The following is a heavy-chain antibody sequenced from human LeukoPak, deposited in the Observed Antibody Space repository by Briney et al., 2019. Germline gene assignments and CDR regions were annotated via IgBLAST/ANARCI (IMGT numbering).Heavy chain of an antibody. D-gene: IGHD2-15*01. CDR2: ISYDGRDT. CDR3: AKDGTLYSL. Sequence: GSLRLSCVASRFSFSTYGMHWIRQAPGKGLEWVATISYDGRDTYYADSVKGRFTISRDNSKNTLYLQMNSLRAEDTAVYYCAKDGTLYSLWGQGTLVTVSS. V-gene: IGHV3-30*18. J-gene: IGHJ4*02. CDR1: RFSFSTYG.